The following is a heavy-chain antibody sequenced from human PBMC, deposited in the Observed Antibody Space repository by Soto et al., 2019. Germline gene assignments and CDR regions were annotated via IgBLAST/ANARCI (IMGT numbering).Heavy chain of an antibody. D-gene: IGHD3-16*02. Sequence: PSETLSLTCTVSGGSISSYYWSWIRQPPGKGLEWIGYIYYSGSTNYNPSLKSRVVMSVDTSKNQFSLKLSSVTAADTAVYYCARLYGLDAFDIWGQGTMVTVSS. CDR1: GGSISSYY. V-gene: IGHV4-59*08. CDR2: IYYSGST. J-gene: IGHJ3*02. CDR3: ARLYGLDAFDI.